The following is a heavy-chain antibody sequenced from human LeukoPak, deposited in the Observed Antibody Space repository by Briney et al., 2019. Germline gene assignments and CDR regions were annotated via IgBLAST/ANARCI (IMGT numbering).Heavy chain of an antibody. CDR2: IYYSGST. CDR1: GGSISSYY. V-gene: IGHV4-59*01. Sequence: SEALSLTCPVSGGSISSYYWSWIRQPPGKGLEWIGHIYYSGSTNYNPSLKSRVTISVDTSKNQFSLKLSSVTAADTAVYYCAREVPYSGSYHTLFDYWGQGTLVTVSS. CDR3: AREVPYSGSYHTLFDY. D-gene: IGHD1-26*01. J-gene: IGHJ4*02.